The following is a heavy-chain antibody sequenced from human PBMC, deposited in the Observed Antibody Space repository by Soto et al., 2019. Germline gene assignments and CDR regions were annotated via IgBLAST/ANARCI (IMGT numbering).Heavy chain of an antibody. Sequence: QVPLVESGGGVVQPGRSLRLSCAASGFTFSSYGMHWVRQAPGKGLEWVAVISYDGSNKYYADSVKGRFTISRDNSRDTLYLQMSSLRGEDTAVYYCAKDVGGYCSGGSCYPLYYGMDVWGQGATVTVSS. CDR2: ISYDGSNK. CDR1: GFTFSSYG. D-gene: IGHD2-15*01. V-gene: IGHV3-30*18. J-gene: IGHJ6*02. CDR3: AKDVGGYCSGGSCYPLYYGMDV.